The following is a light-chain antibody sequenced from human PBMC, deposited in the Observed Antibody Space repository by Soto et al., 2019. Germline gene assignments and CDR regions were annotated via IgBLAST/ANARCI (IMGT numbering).Light chain of an antibody. CDR3: QHRSTWPRT. J-gene: IGKJ4*01. CDR1: QSFNRQ. Sequence: EIVMTQSPSSLSVTPGERFTLSCMASQSFNRQVLWYQHRPGQAPRLLIYDTSARAAGIPARFSGSGSATDFTLTISSLEPEDFAVYYCQHRSTWPRTFGGGTKVDTK. V-gene: IGKV3-11*01. CDR2: DTS.